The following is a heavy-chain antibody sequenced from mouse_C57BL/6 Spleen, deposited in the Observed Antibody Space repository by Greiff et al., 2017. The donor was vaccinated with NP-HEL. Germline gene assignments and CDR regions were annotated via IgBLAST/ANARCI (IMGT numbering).Heavy chain of an antibody. CDR2: ISSGGSYT. CDR3: ARLTTVVATGYFDV. D-gene: IGHD1-1*01. Sequence: EVQVVESGGDLVKPGGSLKLSCAASGFTFSSYGMSWVRQTPDTRLEWVATISSGGSYTYYPDSVKGRFTISRDNAKNTLYLQMSSLKSEDTAMYYCARLTTVVATGYFDVWGTGTTVTVSS. CDR1: GFTFSSYG. V-gene: IGHV5-6*01. J-gene: IGHJ1*03.